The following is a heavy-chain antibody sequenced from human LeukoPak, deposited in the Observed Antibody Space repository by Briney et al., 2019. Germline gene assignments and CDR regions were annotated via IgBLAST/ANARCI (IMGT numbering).Heavy chain of an antibody. Sequence: GGSLRLSCVASGFTFSTNAMSWVRQAPGKGLEWVSAISGGGGSTSYADSVKGRFTISRDNSKSTLYLQLTSLKTEDTALYYCAKDGTSGTWDNWGQGTLVTVSS. CDR2: ISGGGGST. CDR1: GFTFSTNA. D-gene: IGHD1-1*01. CDR3: AKDGTSGTWDN. V-gene: IGHV3-23*01. J-gene: IGHJ4*02.